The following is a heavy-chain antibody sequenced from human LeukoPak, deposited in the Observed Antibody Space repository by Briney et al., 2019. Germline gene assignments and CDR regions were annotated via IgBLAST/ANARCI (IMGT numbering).Heavy chain of an antibody. Sequence: PSETLSLTCTVSGGSISSSSYYWGWIRQPPGKGLEWIGSIYYSGSTYYNPSLKSRVTISVDTSKNQFSLKLSSVTAADTAVYYCARSRPLYGDYPCYFDYWGQGTLVTVSS. CDR1: GGSISSSSYY. CDR3: ARSRPLYGDYPCYFDY. CDR2: IYYSGST. D-gene: IGHD4-17*01. J-gene: IGHJ4*02. V-gene: IGHV4-39*01.